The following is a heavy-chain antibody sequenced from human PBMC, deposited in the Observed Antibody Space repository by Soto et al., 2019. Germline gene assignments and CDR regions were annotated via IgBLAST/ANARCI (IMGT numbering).Heavy chain of an antibody. D-gene: IGHD4-17*01. V-gene: IGHV4-39*01. CDR3: ARQPRGAATWTSVITWFDP. CDR1: GGSISSSSSY. J-gene: IGHJ5*02. Sequence: QLQLQESGPGLVKPSETLSLTCAVSGGSISSSSSYWGWIRQPPGKGLEWIVYIYYSGSTNYNPSLKSRVTISVDTSKNQFSLKLNSVTAADTAVYYCARQPRGAATWTSVITWFDPWGQGALVTVSS. CDR2: IYYSGST.